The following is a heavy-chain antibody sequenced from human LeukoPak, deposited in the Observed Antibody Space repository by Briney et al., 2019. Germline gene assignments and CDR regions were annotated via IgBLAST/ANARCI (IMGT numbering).Heavy chain of an antibody. CDR1: GGSFSGYY. J-gene: IGHJ6*02. CDR3: ATSALRYAYYYYYGMDV. CDR2: INHSGST. Sequence: SETLSLTCAVYGGSFSGYYWSWIRQPPGKGLEWIGEINHSGSTNYNPSLKSRVTISVDTSKNQFSLKLSSVTAADTAVYYCATSALRYAYYYYYGMDVWAKGPRSPSP. D-gene: IGHD2-8*01. V-gene: IGHV4-34*01.